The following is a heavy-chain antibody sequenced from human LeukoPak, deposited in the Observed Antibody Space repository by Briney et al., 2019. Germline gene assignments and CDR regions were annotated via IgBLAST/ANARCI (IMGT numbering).Heavy chain of an antibody. D-gene: IGHD3-16*01. Sequence: GTSLRLSCAASGFTFSGFPMSWVRQAPGKGLEWVSAISGSGDSTYYGDSVKGRFTISRDNSKNTLYLQMNSLRAEDTAVYYCAKDWGYWGQGTLVTVSS. J-gene: IGHJ4*02. CDR2: ISGSGDST. CDR3: AKDWGY. V-gene: IGHV3-23*01. CDR1: GFTFSGFP.